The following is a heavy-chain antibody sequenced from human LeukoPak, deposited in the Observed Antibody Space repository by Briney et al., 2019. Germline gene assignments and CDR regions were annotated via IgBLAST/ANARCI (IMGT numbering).Heavy chain of an antibody. V-gene: IGHV1-2*02. CDR1: GYTFTGYY. J-gene: IGHJ4*02. CDR2: INPNSGGT. Sequence: GASVKVSCKASGYTFTGYYMHWVRQAPGQGLEWMGWINPNSGGTNYAQKFQGRVTMTRDTSISTAYMELSRLRSDDTAVYYCAREPPRRDGYNLDYWGREPWSPSPQ. CDR3: AREPPRRDGYNLDY. D-gene: IGHD5-24*01.